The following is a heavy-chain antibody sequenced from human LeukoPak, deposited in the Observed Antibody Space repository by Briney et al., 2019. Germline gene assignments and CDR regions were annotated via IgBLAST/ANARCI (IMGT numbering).Heavy chain of an antibody. CDR1: GGTFSSYA. CDR2: IIPIFGTA. D-gene: IGHD2-2*01. V-gene: IGHV1-69*13. CDR3: ARGCSSTSCSKGNFDY. Sequence: SVKVSCKASGGTFSSYAISWVRQAPGQGLEWMGGIIPIFGTANYAQKFQGRVTITADESTSTAYMELSSLRSEDTAVYYCARGCSSTSCSKGNFDYWGQGTLVTVSS. J-gene: IGHJ4*02.